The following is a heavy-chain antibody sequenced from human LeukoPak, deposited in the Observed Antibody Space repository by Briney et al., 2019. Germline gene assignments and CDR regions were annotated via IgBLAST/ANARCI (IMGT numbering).Heavy chain of an antibody. CDR1: GFIFDEYA. V-gene: IGHV3-9*03. J-gene: IGHJ6*03. Sequence: PGGSLRLSCAASGFIFDEYAMHWVRQAPGKGLEWVSGISWNSGSIGYADSVKGRFTISRDNAKNSLYLQMNSLRAEDMALYYCARSSYYYYYMDVWGKGTTVTVSS. CDR2: ISWNSGSI. CDR3: ARSSYYYYYMDV.